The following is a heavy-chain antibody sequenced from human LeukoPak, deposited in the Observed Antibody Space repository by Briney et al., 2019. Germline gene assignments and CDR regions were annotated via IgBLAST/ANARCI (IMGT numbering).Heavy chain of an antibody. Sequence: GGSLRHFSAATGFTFDYYAMHWGRQAPRLCLEWFPCISWNSGSIGYADSVKGRFTISRDNAKNSLYLQMNSLRAEDTALYYCAKGNSGIAAAGLFDYWGQGTLVTVSS. V-gene: IGHV3-9*01. D-gene: IGHD6-13*01. CDR2: ISWNSGSI. CDR1: GFTFDYYA. J-gene: IGHJ4*02. CDR3: AKGNSGIAAAGLFDY.